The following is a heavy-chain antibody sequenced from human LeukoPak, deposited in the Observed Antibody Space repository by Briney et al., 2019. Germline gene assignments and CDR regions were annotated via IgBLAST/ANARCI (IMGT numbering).Heavy chain of an antibody. Sequence: GGSLRLSCAASGFTFTIYAMSWVRQSPGKGLEWVSAISGSGGSTYYADSVKGRFTISRDNSKNTLYLQMNSLRAEDTAVYYCAILQTWDYWGQGTLVTVSS. D-gene: IGHD1-1*01. V-gene: IGHV3-23*01. J-gene: IGHJ4*02. CDR1: GFTFTIYA. CDR2: ISGSGGST. CDR3: AILQTWDY.